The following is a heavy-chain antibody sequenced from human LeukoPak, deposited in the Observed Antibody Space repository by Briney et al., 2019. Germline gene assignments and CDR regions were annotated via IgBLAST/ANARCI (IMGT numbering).Heavy chain of an antibody. Sequence: GGSLRLSCAASGFTFSSYSMNWVRQAPGKGLEWVSSISSSSSYIYYADSVKGRFTISRDNAKNSLYLQMNSLRAEDTAVYYCARATAAAGSHLRFDYWGQGTLVTVSS. CDR2: ISSSSSYI. D-gene: IGHD6-13*01. CDR3: ARATAAAGSHLRFDY. V-gene: IGHV3-21*01. J-gene: IGHJ4*02. CDR1: GFTFSSYS.